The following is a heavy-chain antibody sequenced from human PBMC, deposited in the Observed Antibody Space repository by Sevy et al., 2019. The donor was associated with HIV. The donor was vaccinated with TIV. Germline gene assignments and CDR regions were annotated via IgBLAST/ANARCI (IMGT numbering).Heavy chain of an antibody. D-gene: IGHD2-8*02. V-gene: IGHV4-4*07. Sequence: SETLSLTCTVSGASITTYYWSWFRQPAGKGLEWIGRMHSGGNTNYNPSLQGRVTMSLDTSKNQFSLTLDFVTAADAAVYYCARDTGNNYWGQGILVTVSS. J-gene: IGHJ4*02. CDR3: ARDTGNNY. CDR2: MHSGGNT. CDR1: GASITTYY.